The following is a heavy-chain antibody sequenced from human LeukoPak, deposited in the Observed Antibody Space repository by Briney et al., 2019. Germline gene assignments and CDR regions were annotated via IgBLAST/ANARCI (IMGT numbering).Heavy chain of an antibody. D-gene: IGHD4-11*01. CDR1: GGSISSGDYY. Sequence: SQTLSLTCTVSGGSISSGDYYWSWIRQPPGKGLEWIGYIYYSGSTYCNPSLKSRVTISVDTSKNQFSLKLSSATAADTAVYYCARTQITVRSYYFDYWGQGTLVTASS. CDR3: ARTQITVRSYYFDY. V-gene: IGHV4-30-4*01. CDR2: IYYSGST. J-gene: IGHJ4*02.